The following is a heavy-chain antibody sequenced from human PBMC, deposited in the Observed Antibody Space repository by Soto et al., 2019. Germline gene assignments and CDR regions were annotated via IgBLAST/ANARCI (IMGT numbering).Heavy chain of an antibody. CDR2: IDAGNGTT. D-gene: IGHD2-21*01. CDR1: GYTFTRNA. CDR3: ARADGDYFRVDY. V-gene: IGHV1-3*01. Sequence: QVQLVQSGAEVKKPGASVILSCKASGYTFTRNAIHWVRQAPGQRLEWIGKIDAGNGTTKYSQKFKARVTIARDTSAIAVYMERNTLESEETSVNFCARADGDYFRVDYWGQGTLATV. J-gene: IGHJ4*02.